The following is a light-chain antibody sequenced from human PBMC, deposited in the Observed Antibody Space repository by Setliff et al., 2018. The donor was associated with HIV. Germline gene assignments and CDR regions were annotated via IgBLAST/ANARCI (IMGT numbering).Light chain of an antibody. J-gene: IGLJ1*01. V-gene: IGLV2-14*01. CDR3: SSYTSSATLL. CDR2: EVS. Sequence: QSVLTQPASVSGSPGQSITVSCTGTSNDVGGYNYVSWYQQHPGKAPKLMIYEVSYRPSGVSNRFSGSKSGNTASLTISGLQAEAESDYYCSSYTSSATLLFGTGTKVTVL. CDR1: SNDVGGYNY.